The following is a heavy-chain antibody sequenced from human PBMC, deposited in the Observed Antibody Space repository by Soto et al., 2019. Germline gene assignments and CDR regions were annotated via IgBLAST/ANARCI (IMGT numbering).Heavy chain of an antibody. CDR3: SLAEIVGTTPLFDS. J-gene: IGHJ4*02. CDR2: ISSSSSTI. D-gene: IGHD1-26*01. V-gene: IGHV3-48*01. CDR1: GFTFSSYS. Sequence: PGGSLRLSCAASGFTFSSYSMNWVRQAPGKGLEWVSYISSSSSTIYYADSVKGRFTISRDNSKNTLYLQMNNLRAEDTAFYFCSLAEIVGTTPLFDSWGQGTLVTVSS.